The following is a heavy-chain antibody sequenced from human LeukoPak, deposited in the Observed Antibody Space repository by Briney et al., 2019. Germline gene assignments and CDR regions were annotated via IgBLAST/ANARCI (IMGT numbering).Heavy chain of an antibody. D-gene: IGHD3-22*01. V-gene: IGHV3-23*01. CDR2: ITDSGANT. Sequence: PGGSLRLSCAASGFTFSSFAMSWVRQAPGKGLEWVSTITDSGANTYYADSVKGRFTISRDNAKNSLYLQMNSLRAEDTTVYYCAKDGYDGSGAYIDYWGQGTLVIVSS. J-gene: IGHJ4*02. CDR3: AKDGYDGSGAYIDY. CDR1: GFTFSSFA.